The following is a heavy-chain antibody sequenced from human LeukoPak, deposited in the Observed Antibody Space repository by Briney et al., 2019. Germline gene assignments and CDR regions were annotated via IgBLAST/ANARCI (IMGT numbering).Heavy chain of an antibody. Sequence: PSETLSLTCTVSGGSISSYYWSWIRLPPGKGLEWIGYIYYTGSTNYNPSLKSRVTISVDTSKNQFSLELSSVTAADTAVYYCARVGFGNTPHPIDYWGQGTLVTVSS. CDR2: IYYTGST. J-gene: IGHJ4*02. V-gene: IGHV4-59*01. D-gene: IGHD4-23*01. CDR3: ARVGFGNTPHPIDY. CDR1: GGSISSYY.